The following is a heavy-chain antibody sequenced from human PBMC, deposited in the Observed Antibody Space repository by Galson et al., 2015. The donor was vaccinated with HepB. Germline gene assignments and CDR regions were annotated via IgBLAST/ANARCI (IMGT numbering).Heavy chain of an antibody. V-gene: IGHV1-18*01. Sequence: SVKVSCKASGYTFTSYGISWVRQAPGQGLEWMGWISAYNGNTNYAQKLQGRVTMTTDTSTSTAYMELRSLRSDDTAVYYCARSYHDYGDLYYYYGMDVWGQGTTVTVSS. J-gene: IGHJ6*02. CDR1: GYTFTSYG. D-gene: IGHD4-17*01. CDR3: ARSYHDYGDLYYYYGMDV. CDR2: ISAYNGNT.